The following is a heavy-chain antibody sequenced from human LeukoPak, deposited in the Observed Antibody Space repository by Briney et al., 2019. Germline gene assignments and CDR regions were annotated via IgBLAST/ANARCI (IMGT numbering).Heavy chain of an antibody. CDR2: IIPILGIA. V-gene: IGHV1-69*04. CDR3: AKTILGAEYNWFDP. D-gene: IGHD1-26*01. Sequence: SVKVSCKASGGTFSSYAISWVRQAPGQGLEWMGRIIPILGIANYAQKFQGRVTITADKSTSTAYMELSSLRSEDTAVYYCAKTILGAEYNWFDPWGQGTLVTVSS. J-gene: IGHJ5*02. CDR1: GGTFSSYA.